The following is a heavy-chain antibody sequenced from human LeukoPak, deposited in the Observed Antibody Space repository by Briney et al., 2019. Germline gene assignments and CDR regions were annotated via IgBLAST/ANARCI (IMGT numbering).Heavy chain of an antibody. J-gene: IGHJ6*03. Sequence: GGSLRLSCAASGFTFNNYAMSWVRQAPGMGLEWLSYVSGSGGATYYAASVKGRFTISRDNSKNTVYLQMGSLRAEDTAVYYCAKTRGGTYKYYMYVWGNGATVTVSS. D-gene: IGHD1-1*01. CDR1: GFTFNNYA. V-gene: IGHV3-23*01. CDR2: VSGSGGAT. CDR3: AKTRGGTYKYYMYV.